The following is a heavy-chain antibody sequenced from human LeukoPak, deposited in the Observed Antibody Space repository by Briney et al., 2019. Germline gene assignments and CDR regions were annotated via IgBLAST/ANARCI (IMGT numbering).Heavy chain of an antibody. CDR2: ISWNSGSI. CDR3: AKGRVLWSGYPDAFDI. D-gene: IGHD3-3*01. J-gene: IGHJ3*02. CDR1: GFTFDDYA. V-gene: IGHV3-9*01. Sequence: GGSLRLSCAASGFTFDDYAMPWVRQAPGKGLEWVSGISWNSGSIGYADSVKGRFTISRDNAKNSLYLQMNSLRAEDTALYYCAKGRVLWSGYPDAFDIWGQGTMVTVCS.